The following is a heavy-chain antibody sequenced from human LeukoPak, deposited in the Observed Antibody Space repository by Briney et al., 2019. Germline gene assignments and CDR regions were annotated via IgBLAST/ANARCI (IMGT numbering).Heavy chain of an antibody. CDR2: VDDGGGGT. D-gene: IGHD6-13*01. CDR1: GFTLSSYA. J-gene: IGHJ4*02. V-gene: IGHV3-23*01. CDR3: AKQSAGSAAWYSLHYDF. Sequence: GGSLRLSCAASGFTLSSYAMTWVRQAPGRGLEWVSSVDDGGGGTYYADSVKGRFTISRDNSKDTLYLQMNGLRAEDTAVYFCAKQSAGSAAWYSLHYDFWGQGTLVTVSS.